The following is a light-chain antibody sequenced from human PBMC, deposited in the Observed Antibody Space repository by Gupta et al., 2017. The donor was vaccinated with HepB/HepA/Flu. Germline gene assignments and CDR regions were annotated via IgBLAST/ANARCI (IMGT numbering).Light chain of an antibody. CDR2: DFT. V-gene: IGLV2-14*01. Sequence: QSALPHPASVSGSPGPSITISCTATSSDVGDYNYVSWYHQHPGKAPKLLIYDFTNRPSGIASRFSASNSGNTASLTISGHKGEDADDYYGSSVANTSLFVFGGGTKVTVL. J-gene: IGLJ3*02. CDR1: SSDVGDYNY. CDR3: SSVANTSLFV.